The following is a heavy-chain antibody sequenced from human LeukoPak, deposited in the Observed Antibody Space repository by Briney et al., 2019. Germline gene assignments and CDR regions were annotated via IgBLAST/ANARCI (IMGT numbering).Heavy chain of an antibody. CDR2: INHSGGS. D-gene: IGHD4-17*01. CDR3: ARGWGLRPWYYYGMDV. CDR1: GGSFSGYY. V-gene: IGHV4-34*01. J-gene: IGHJ6*02. Sequence: SDTLSLTCAVSGGSFSGYYWSWVRQPPGQGLEWMGEINHSGGSNYNPYLKSRVTISVDTSKNQFSLKLSSVTAADTAVYYCARGWGLRPWYYYGMDVWGQGTTVTVSS.